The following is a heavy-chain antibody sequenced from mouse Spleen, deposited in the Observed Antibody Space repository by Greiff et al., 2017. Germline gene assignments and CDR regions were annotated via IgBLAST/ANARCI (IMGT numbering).Heavy chain of an antibody. Sequence: EVKLQESGGDLVKPGGSLKLSCAASGFTFSSYGMSWVRQTPDKRLEWVATISSGGSYTYYPDSVQGRFTIARDNANNTLYLQMSSLKSEDTAMYYCARHPSAIVTSLDYWGQGTTLTVSS. J-gene: IGHJ2*01. V-gene: IGHV5-6*01. CDR2: ISSGGSYT. CDR1: GFTFSSYG. D-gene: IGHD2-2*01. CDR3: ARHPSAIVTSLDY.